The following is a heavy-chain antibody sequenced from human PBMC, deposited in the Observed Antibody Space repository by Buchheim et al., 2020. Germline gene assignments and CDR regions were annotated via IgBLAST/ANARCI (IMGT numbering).Heavy chain of an antibody. D-gene: IGHD3-16*01. CDR1: GASISSYY. CDR2: IYYSGST. V-gene: IGHV4-59*01. Sequence: QVQLQESGPGLVKPSETLSLTCTVSGASISSYYWSWVRQPPGKGLEWIGDIYYSGSTNYNPSLMSRVTISVDTSKKQFSLQLSSVTAADTAVYYCARGHDGLGYWGQGTL. CDR3: ARGHDGLGY. J-gene: IGHJ4*02.